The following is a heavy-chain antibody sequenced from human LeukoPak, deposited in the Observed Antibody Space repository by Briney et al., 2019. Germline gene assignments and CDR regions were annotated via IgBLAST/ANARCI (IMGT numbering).Heavy chain of an antibody. D-gene: IGHD6-13*01. J-gene: IGHJ4*02. CDR2: ISTSSSTI. Sequence: PGGSLRLSCAASGFTFSSYTMSWVRQAPGKGLEWVSYISTSSSTIYYADSVKGRFTISRDNAKNSLYLRMNSLRDEDTAVYYCARDATAGLFDFWGQGTLVTVSS. CDR3: ARDATAGLFDF. V-gene: IGHV3-48*02. CDR1: GFTFSSYT.